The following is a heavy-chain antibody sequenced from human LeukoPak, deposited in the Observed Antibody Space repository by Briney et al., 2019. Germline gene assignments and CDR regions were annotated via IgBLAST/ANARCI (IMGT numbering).Heavy chain of an antibody. V-gene: IGHV4-31*02. CDR1: GFTFSSYA. Sequence: LRLSCAASGFTFSSYAMSWVRQAPGKGLEWIGYIYYSGSTYYNPSLKSRVTISVDTSKNQFSLKLSSVTAADTAVYYCARHVTEIAAAGTTRDYWGQGTLVTVSS. CDR3: ARHVTEIAAAGTTRDY. D-gene: IGHD6-13*01. J-gene: IGHJ4*02. CDR2: IYYSGST.